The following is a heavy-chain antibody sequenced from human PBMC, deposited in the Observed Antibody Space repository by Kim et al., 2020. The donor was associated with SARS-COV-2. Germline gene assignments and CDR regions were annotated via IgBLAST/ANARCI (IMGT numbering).Heavy chain of an antibody. CDR1: GYTFTSYY. CDR3: ARDQSRGELLRYFDWLPDPGMDV. Sequence: ASVKVSCKASGYTFTSYYMHWVRQAPGQGLEWMGIINPSGGSTSYAQKFQGRVTMTRDTSTSTVYMELSSLRSEDTAVYYCARDQSRGELLRYFDWLPDPGMDVWGQGTTVTVSS. V-gene: IGHV1-46*01. D-gene: IGHD3-9*01. J-gene: IGHJ6*02. CDR2: INPSGGST.